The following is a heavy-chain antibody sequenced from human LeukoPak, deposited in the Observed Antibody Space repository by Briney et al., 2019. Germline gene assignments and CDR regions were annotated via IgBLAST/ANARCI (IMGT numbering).Heavy chain of an antibody. D-gene: IGHD3-10*01. J-gene: IGHJ4*02. CDR2: ISGSGGST. CDR3: AKRVSYSAGSHFDY. Sequence: GGSLRLPCAASGFTFSSYAMSWVRQAPGKGLEWVSAISGSGGSTFYADSVKGRFTISRDNSKNTLYLQMNSLRAEDTAVYYCAKRVSYSAGSHFDYWGQGTLVTVSS. V-gene: IGHV3-23*01. CDR1: GFTFSSYA.